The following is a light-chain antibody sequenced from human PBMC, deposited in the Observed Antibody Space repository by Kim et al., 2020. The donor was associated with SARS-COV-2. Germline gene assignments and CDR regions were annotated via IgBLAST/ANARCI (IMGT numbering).Light chain of an antibody. V-gene: IGKV3-11*01. J-gene: IGKJ1*01. CDR1: RGIDSY. CDR2: DAS. CDR3: QQRSIWPKT. Sequence: EIVLTQSPATLSLSPGERATLSCRASRGIDSYLAWYQQKPGQAPKLLIYDASNRATGIPARFSGSGSGTDFTLTISSLDPDDFAVYYCQQRSIWPKTSGQGTKVDIK.